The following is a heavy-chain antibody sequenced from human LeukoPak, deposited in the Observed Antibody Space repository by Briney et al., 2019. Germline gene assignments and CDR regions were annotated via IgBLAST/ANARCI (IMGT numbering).Heavy chain of an antibody. D-gene: IGHD6-6*01. J-gene: IGHJ6*03. Sequence: PGGSLRLSCAASGFTFSGSAMHWVRQTSGKGLEWVVRIRSKANSYATAYAASVKGRFTISRDDSKNTAYLQMNSLKTEDTAVYYCTRSAAARLPTRFGYHHYMDVWGKGTTVTVSS. CDR2: IRSKANSYAT. CDR3: TRSAAARLPTRFGYHHYMDV. V-gene: IGHV3-73*01. CDR1: GFTFSGSA.